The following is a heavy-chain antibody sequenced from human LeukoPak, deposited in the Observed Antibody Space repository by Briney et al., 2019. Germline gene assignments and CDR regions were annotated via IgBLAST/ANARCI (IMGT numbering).Heavy chain of an antibody. CDR1: GFTFRNSW. D-gene: IGHD1-26*01. CDR3: ARALGSSSDF. V-gene: IGHV3-74*01. Sequence: PGGSLRLSCAASGFTFRNSWMHWVRQAPGKGLVWVSRINDDGSTTNYADSVKGRFTISRDNAKNTLYLQMNSLSGEDTAVYYCARALGSSSDFWGQGTLVTASS. CDR2: INDDGSTT. J-gene: IGHJ4*02.